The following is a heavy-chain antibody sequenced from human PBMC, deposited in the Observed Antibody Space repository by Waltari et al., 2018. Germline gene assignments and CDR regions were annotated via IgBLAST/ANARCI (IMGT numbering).Heavy chain of an antibody. CDR2: IHTSGTT. D-gene: IGHD1-1*01. CDR1: GGSISVYY. Sequence: QVQLQESGPGLVKPSETLSLTCTVSGGSISVYYWSWIRQPAWKGLEWIGRIHTSGTTIYNPSLKSRVTMSVDTSKNQFSLRLTSVTAADTAVYYGAREPRSHNWNDPAGVRFDPWGQGTLVTVSS. CDR3: AREPRSHNWNDPAGVRFDP. V-gene: IGHV4-4*07. J-gene: IGHJ5*02.